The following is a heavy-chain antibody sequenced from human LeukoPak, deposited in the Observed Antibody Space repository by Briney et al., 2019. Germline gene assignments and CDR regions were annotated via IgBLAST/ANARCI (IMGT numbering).Heavy chain of an antibody. CDR3: ARWYGSGTRNPWFDS. J-gene: IGHJ5*01. D-gene: IGHD3-10*01. Sequence: SETLSLTCTVSGGSMSSYYWSWIRQPPGKGLEWIGYTYYSGNTNYNPSLKSRVTISVDTSKNQFSLKMSSVTAADTAVYYCARWYGSGTRNPWFDSWGQGALVTVSS. CDR2: TYYSGNT. V-gene: IGHV4-59*12. CDR1: GGSMSSYY.